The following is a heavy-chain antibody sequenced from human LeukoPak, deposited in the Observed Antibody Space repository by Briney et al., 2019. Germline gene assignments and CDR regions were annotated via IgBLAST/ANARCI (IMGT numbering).Heavy chain of an antibody. CDR1: GFTFSNAW. D-gene: IGHD3-9*01. V-gene: IGHV3-15*01. CDR3: TTDRTKPYYDILTGSDY. CDR2: IKSKTDGGTT. Sequence: PGGSLRLSCAASGFTFSNAWMSWVRQAPGKGLEWVGRIKSKTDGGTTDYAAPVKGRFTISRDDSKNTLYLQMNSLKTEDTAVYYCTTDRTKPYYDILTGSDYRGQGTLVTVSS. J-gene: IGHJ4*02.